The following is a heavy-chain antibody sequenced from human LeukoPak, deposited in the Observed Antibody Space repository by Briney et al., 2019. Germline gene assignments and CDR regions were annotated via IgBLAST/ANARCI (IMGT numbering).Heavy chain of an antibody. CDR1: GFTFGSYS. D-gene: IGHD6-13*01. CDR2: ISSSSSYI. J-gene: IGHJ4*02. Sequence: GGSLRLSCAASGFTFGSYSMNWVRQAPGKGLEWVSSISSSSSYIYYADSVKGRFTISRDNAKNSLYLQMNSLRAEDTAVYYCARLGLAAADDYWGQGTLVTVSS. CDR3: ARLGLAAADDY. V-gene: IGHV3-21*01.